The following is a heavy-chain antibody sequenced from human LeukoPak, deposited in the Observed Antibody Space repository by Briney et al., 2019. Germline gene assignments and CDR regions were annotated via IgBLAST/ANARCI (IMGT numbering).Heavy chain of an antibody. J-gene: IGHJ3*02. V-gene: IGHV4-39*07. CDR1: GDSISSSTYY. Sequence: PSETLSLTCTVSGDSISSSTYYWGWIRQPPGKGLEWIGSRYYSGITFYNPSLKSRVTISVDTSKNQFSLKVNSVTAADTAAYYCARSSGSYKQDAFDIWGQGTMVTVSS. D-gene: IGHD1-26*01. CDR2: RYYSGIT. CDR3: ARSSGSYKQDAFDI.